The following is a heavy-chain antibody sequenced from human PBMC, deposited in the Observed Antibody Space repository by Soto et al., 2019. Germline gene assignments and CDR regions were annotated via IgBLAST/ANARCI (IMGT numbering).Heavy chain of an antibody. D-gene: IGHD5-18*01. CDR2: IIGSGTNT. Sequence: EVQLLESGGGLVQPGGSLRLSCAASGFTFSSYAMNWVRQAPGKGLEWVSGIIGSGTNTYYADSVKGRFTISRDNSKNTLYLQVNSLRAEDTAVYYCAKDRRGYSYGSLDYWGQGTLVTVSS. CDR3: AKDRRGYSYGSLDY. CDR1: GFTFSSYA. J-gene: IGHJ4*02. V-gene: IGHV3-23*01.